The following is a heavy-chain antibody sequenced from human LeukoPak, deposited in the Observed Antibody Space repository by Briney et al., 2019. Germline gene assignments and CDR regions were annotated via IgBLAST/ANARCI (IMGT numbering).Heavy chain of an antibody. CDR3: ARVGYYYYGMDV. CDR2: IYYNGST. V-gene: IGHV4-59*01. J-gene: IGHJ6*02. Sequence: PWETLSLTCTVSGDSISSYYLSWLRQPPGKGLEWLGYIYYNGSTNYNPSLKSRVTISVDTSKSQFYLKLSSVTAADTAVYYCARVGYYYYGMDVWGQGTTVTVSS. CDR1: GDSISSYY.